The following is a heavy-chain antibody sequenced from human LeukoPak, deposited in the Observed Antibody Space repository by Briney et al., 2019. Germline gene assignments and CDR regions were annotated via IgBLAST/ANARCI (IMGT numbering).Heavy chain of an antibody. CDR3: ARGDYYGSLGYFDY. D-gene: IGHD3-10*01. J-gene: IGHJ4*03. CDR2: IASYSRNT. V-gene: IGHV1-18*01. Sequence: ASVKPSCKASGYTFTSYGISWVRQAPGQGLEWMGWIASYSRNTKYAENLQGRVTMTTDTSTSTAYMELRSLRSDDTAVYYCARGDYYGSLGYFDYWEQGILVTVSS. CDR1: GYTFTSYG.